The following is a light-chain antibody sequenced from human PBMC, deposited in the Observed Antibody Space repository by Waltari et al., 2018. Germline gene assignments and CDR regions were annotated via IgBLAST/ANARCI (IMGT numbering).Light chain of an antibody. CDR1: QGITNY. CDR3: QHLNSYPIT. V-gene: IGKV1-9*01. J-gene: IGKJ5*01. CDR2: AAS. Sequence: DIQLTQSPSFLSASVGDRVPITCRASQGITNYLAWYQQKPGKAPKLLIYAASALQSGVPSTFSGSGSGTEFTRTIRSLQPEDFATYYCQHLNSYPITFGQGTRLEMK.